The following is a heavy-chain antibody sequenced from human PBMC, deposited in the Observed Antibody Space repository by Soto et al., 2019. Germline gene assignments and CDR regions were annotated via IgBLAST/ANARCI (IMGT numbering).Heavy chain of an antibody. Sequence: SETLSLTCTVSGGSISSGGYYWSWIRQHPGKGLEWIGYIYYSGSTYYNPSLKSRVTISVDTSKNQFFLKLSSVTAADTAVYYCARGRYYYGSGSYYNPEPLDYWGQGTLVTVSS. CDR2: IYYSGST. V-gene: IGHV4-31*03. J-gene: IGHJ4*02. CDR1: GGSISSGGYY. CDR3: ARGRYYYGSGSYYNPEPLDY. D-gene: IGHD3-10*01.